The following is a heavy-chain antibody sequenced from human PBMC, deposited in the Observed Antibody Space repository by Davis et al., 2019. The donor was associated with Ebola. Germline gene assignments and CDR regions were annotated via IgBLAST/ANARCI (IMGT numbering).Heavy chain of an antibody. V-gene: IGHV4-34*01. D-gene: IGHD6-19*01. CDR1: GGSFSGYY. Sequence: MPSETLSLTCAVYGGSFSGYYWSWIRQPPGKGLEWIGEINHSGSTNYNPSLKSRVTISVDTSKNQFSLKLSSVTAADTAVYYCARARGYSSGWYTFDYWGQGTLVTVSS. J-gene: IGHJ4*02. CDR3: ARARGYSSGWYTFDY. CDR2: INHSGST.